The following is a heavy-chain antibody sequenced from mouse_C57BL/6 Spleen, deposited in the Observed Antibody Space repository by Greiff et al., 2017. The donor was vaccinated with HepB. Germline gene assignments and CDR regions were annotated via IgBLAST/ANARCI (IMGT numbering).Heavy chain of an antibody. CDR3: ARRGTTVVAHWYFDV. D-gene: IGHD1-1*01. CDR1: GYAFSSSW. V-gene: IGHV1-82*01. CDR2: IYPGDGDT. J-gene: IGHJ1*03. Sequence: QVHVKQSGPELVKPGASVKISCKASGYAFSSSWMNWVKQRPGKGLEWIGRIYPGDGDTNYNGKFKGKATLTADKSSSTAYMQLSSLTSEDSAVYFCARRGTTVVAHWYFDVWGTGTTVTVSS.